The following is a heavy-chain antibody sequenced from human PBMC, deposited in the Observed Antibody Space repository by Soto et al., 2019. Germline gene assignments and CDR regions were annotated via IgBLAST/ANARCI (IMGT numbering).Heavy chain of an antibody. CDR2: ISYDGSNK. D-gene: IGHD3-9*01. V-gene: IGHV3-30*18. CDR3: AKEYLRYFDWLLTGYHFDY. CDR1: GFTFSSYG. J-gene: IGHJ4*02. Sequence: SLRLSCAASGFTFSSYGMHWVRQAPGKGLEWVAVISYDGSNKYYADSVKGRFTISRDNSKNTLYLQMNSLRAEDTAVYYCAKEYLRYFDWLLTGYHFDYWGQGTLVTVLL.